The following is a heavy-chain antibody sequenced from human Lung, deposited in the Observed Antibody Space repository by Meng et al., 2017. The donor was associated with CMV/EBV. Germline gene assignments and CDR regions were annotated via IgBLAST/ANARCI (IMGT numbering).Heavy chain of an antibody. CDR1: GGTFSSYA. V-gene: IGHV1-69*05. D-gene: IGHD2-2*01. J-gene: IGHJ4*02. Sequence: SXXVSXKASGGTFSSYAISWVRQAPGQGLEWMGGIIPIFGTANYAQKFQGRVTITTDESTSTAYMELSSLRSEDTAVYYCARSANIVVVPAARHYFDYWGQGXLVTVS. CDR2: IIPIFGTA. CDR3: ARSANIVVVPAARHYFDY.